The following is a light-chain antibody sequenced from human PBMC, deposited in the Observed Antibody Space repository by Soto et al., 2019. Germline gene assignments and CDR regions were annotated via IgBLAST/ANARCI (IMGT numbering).Light chain of an antibody. CDR1: QSVPSD. CDR2: QTS. V-gene: IGKV3-11*01. J-gene: IGKJ1*01. CDR3: HQRQSWPRT. Sequence: EIVLTQSPGTLSLSPGERATLSCRASQSVPSDWLAWYRHKPGQAPRLLIYQTSIRAAGIPARFSASGSGTDFTLTISDVQPEDFALYYCHQRQSWPRTFGQGTKVDIK.